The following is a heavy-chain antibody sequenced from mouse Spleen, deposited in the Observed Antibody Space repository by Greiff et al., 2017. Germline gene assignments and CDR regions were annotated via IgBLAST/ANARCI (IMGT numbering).Heavy chain of an antibody. CDR2: IDPSDSET. V-gene: IGHV1-52*01. Sequence: QVQLQQPGAELVRPGSSVKLSCKASGYTFTSYWMHWVKQRPIQGLEWIGNIDPSDSETHYNQKFKDKATLTVDKSSSTAYMQLSSLTSEDSAVYYCARDNRYYAMDYWGQGTSVTVSS. J-gene: IGHJ4*01. D-gene: IGHD2-14*01. CDR1: GYTFTSYW. CDR3: ARDNRYYAMDY.